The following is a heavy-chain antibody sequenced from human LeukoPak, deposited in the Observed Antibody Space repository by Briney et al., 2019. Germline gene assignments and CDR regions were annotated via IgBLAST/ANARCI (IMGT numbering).Heavy chain of an antibody. CDR1: GGSFSGYY. V-gene: IGHV4-34*01. Sequence: PSETLSLTCAVYGGSFSGYYWSWIRQPPGKVLEWLGEINHSGSTNYNPSLKSRVTISVDTSKNQFSLKLSSVTAADTAVYYCASTRGYDFMGWFDPWGQGTLVTVSS. D-gene: IGHD5-12*01. CDR2: INHSGST. J-gene: IGHJ5*02. CDR3: ASTRGYDFMGWFDP.